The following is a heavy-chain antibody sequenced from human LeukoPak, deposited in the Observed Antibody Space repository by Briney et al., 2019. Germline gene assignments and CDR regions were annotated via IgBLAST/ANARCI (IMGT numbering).Heavy chain of an antibody. J-gene: IGHJ4*02. CDR2: ITSSGGST. CDR3: ARESVGAKYYFDY. CDR1: GFTFSSYA. Sequence: GGSLRLSCAASGFTFSSYAMSWVRQAPGKGLEWVSSITSSGGSTYYADSVKGRFTISRDNSKSTLYLQMNSLRAEDTAVYYCARESVGAKYYFDYWGQGTLVTVSS. D-gene: IGHD1-26*01. V-gene: IGHV3-23*01.